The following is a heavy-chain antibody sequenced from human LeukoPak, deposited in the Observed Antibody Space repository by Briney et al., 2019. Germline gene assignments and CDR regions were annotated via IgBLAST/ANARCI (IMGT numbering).Heavy chain of an antibody. CDR2: ISSSGSYI. CDR1: GFTFSSYD. Sequence: GGSLRLSCAASGFTFSSYDIQWVRQAPGKGLEWVSSISSSGSYIYYADSVKGRFTISRDNAKNSLDLQMNSLRVEDTAVYYCARLQWLQTGRDFLDYWGQGTLVTVSS. V-gene: IGHV3-21*06. CDR3: ARLQWLQTGRDFLDY. J-gene: IGHJ4*02. D-gene: IGHD6-19*01.